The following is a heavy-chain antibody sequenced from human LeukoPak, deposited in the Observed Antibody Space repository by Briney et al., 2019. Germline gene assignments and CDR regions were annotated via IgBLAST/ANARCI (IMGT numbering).Heavy chain of an antibody. Sequence: PSETLSLTCVVSGGSFSGYYWSWIRQPPGKGLEWIGESDHSGTTNYNPSLMSRVTMSVDTSKNQFSLMVSSVTAADTAVYYCATGRNGVVPSPILGVGPWYNYHYMDVWGKGTTVTVSS. J-gene: IGHJ6*03. D-gene: IGHD2-2*02. CDR3: ATGRNGVVPSPILGVGPWYNYHYMDV. CDR1: GGSFSGYY. CDR2: SDHSGTT. V-gene: IGHV4-34*01.